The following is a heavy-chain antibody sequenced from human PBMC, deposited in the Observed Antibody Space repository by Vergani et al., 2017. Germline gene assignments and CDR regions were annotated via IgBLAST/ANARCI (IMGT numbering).Heavy chain of an antibody. Sequence: EVQLLESGGSLKQPGGSVRLSCAASGFTFSTYAMHWVRQAPGKGLECVSALTGGGGSTYYSDSFKGRFIISRDNSRDTLYLQMNSLRPDDTATYYCVKDAGSYENFFDSWGQGTLVTVSS. D-gene: IGHD1-26*01. J-gene: IGHJ4*02. V-gene: IGHV3-23*01. CDR1: GFTFSTYA. CDR3: VKDAGSYENFFDS. CDR2: LTGGGGST.